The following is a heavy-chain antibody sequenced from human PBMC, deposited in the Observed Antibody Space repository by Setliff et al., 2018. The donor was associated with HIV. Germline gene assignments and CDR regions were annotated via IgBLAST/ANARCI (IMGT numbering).Heavy chain of an antibody. D-gene: IGHD6-19*01. V-gene: IGHV1-24*01. J-gene: IGHJ4*02. CDR3: ARGSCSGCYLSDY. CDR1: GYTLTELS. Sequence: VASVKVSCKVSGYTLTELSMHWVRQAPGKGLEWMGGFDPEDGETIYAQKFQGRVTITRDTSANTAYMELSSLRSEDTAVYYCARGSCSGCYLSDYWGLGTLVTVSS. CDR2: FDPEDGET.